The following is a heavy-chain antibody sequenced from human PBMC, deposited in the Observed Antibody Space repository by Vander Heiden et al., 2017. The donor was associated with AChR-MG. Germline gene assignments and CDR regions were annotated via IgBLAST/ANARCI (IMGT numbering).Heavy chain of an antibody. V-gene: IGHV3-23*01. Sequence: EVQLLESGGGLVQHGGSLRLSCAASGFTFSRDARSWVRQGPGKGLEWVSAISGSGGSTYYADSVKGRFTISRDNSKNTLYLQMNSLRAEDTAVYYCAKALASETGTIRKFDYWGQGTLVTVSS. D-gene: IGHD1-7*01. J-gene: IGHJ4*02. CDR3: AKALASETGTIRKFDY. CDR2: ISGSGGST. CDR1: GFTFSRDA.